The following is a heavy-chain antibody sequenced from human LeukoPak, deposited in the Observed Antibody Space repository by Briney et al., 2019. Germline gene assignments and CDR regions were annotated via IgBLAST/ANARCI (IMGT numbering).Heavy chain of an antibody. J-gene: IGHJ6*03. D-gene: IGHD3-10*01. CDR3: TRSRSPSGELITMVRGVEYYYYMDV. Sequence: PGGSLRLSCAASGFTFSGSAMRWVRQASGKGLEWVGRIRSKANSYATAYAASVKGRFTISRDDSKNTAYLQMNSLKTEDTAVYYCTRSRSPSGELITMVRGVEYYYYMDVWGKGTTVTVSS. CDR1: GFTFSGSA. V-gene: IGHV3-73*01. CDR2: IRSKANSYAT.